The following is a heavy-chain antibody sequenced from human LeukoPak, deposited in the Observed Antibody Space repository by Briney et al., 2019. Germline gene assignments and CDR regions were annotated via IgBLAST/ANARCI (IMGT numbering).Heavy chain of an antibody. V-gene: IGHV4-31*03. J-gene: IGHJ4*02. CDR1: GGSISSGGYY. CDR2: IYYSGST. Sequence: PSETLCLTCTVSGGSISSGGYYWTWIRQHPGKGLEWIGYIYYSGSTYYNPSLKSRLTISIDTSKNQFSLKLSSVTAADTAVYYCARSTDMVRGVIGYWGQGTLVTVSS. CDR3: ARSTDMVRGVIGY. D-gene: IGHD3-10*01.